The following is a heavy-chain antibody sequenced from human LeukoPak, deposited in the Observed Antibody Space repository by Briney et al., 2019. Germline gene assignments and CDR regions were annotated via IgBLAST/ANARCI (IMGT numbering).Heavy chain of an antibody. CDR2: INPNSGGT. D-gene: IGHD3-10*01. J-gene: IGHJ3*02. Sequence: ASVKVSCKASGYTFTGYYMHWVRQAPGQGLEWMGWINPNSGGTNYAQKFQGRVTMTRDTSISTAYMELSRLRSDDTAVYYCARRRAGYDAFGIWGQGTMVTVSS. CDR3: ARRRAGYDAFGI. V-gene: IGHV1-2*02. CDR1: GYTFTGYY.